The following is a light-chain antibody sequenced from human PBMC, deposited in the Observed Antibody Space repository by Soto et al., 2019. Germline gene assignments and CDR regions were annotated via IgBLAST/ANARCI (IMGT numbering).Light chain of an antibody. CDR1: QGISSY. J-gene: IGKJ4*01. CDR3: RQYYSYSGLT. CDR2: AAS. V-gene: IGKV1-8*01. Sequence: AIRMTQSPSSLSASTGDRVTITCRASQGISSYLAWYQQKPGKAPKLLIYAASTLQSGVPSRFSGSGSGTDFTLTISCLQSEDFATYYCRQYYSYSGLTFGGGTKVEIK.